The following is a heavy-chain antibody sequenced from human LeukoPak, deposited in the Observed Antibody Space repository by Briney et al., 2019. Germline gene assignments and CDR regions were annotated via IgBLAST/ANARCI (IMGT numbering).Heavy chain of an antibody. Sequence: GGSLRLSCAASGFTFTNYYMTWVRQAPGKGLEWVANINKDGSKGSYVDSVRGRFTISRDNAKKSPYLQMDNLRAEDTATYYCARENWSQDYWGQGTRVTVSS. J-gene: IGHJ4*02. CDR3: ARENWSQDY. D-gene: IGHD1-1*01. V-gene: IGHV3-7*01. CDR2: INKDGSKG. CDR1: GFTFTNYY.